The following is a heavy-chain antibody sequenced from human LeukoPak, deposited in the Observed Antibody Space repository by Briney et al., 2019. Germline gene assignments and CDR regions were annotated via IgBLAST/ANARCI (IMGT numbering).Heavy chain of an antibody. Sequence: PGGSLRLSRAASGFTLREYFMSWIPPAPGKGVEGVSYICMDGIYTNYADSVKGRFAISRDKAKNSLYLQMNRLRGEDMAVYYCARGHDGLDVWGQGTTVTVSS. V-gene: IGHV3-11*06. CDR2: ICMDGIYT. CDR1: GFTLREYF. J-gene: IGHJ6*02. CDR3: ARGHDGLDV.